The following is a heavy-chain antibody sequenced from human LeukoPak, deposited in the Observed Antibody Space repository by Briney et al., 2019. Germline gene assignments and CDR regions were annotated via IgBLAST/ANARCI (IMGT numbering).Heavy chain of an antibody. V-gene: IGHV4-4*02. Sequence: SETLSLTCAVSGVSISSSYWWSWVRQPPGKGLEWIGEIYHSGSTNYNPSLKSRVIISVDNSKNQSSLKLTSVTAADTAVYYCARGRITIFGVVMLDYWGQGTLVTVSS. D-gene: IGHD3-3*01. CDR1: GVSISSSYW. CDR2: IYHSGST. J-gene: IGHJ4*02. CDR3: ARGRITIFGVVMLDY.